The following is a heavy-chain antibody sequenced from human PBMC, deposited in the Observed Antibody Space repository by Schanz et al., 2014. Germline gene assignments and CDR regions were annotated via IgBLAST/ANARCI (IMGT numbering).Heavy chain of an antibody. CDR2: ISSSGSYI. V-gene: IGHV3-21*01. D-gene: IGHD3-9*01. Sequence: EVQLVESGGGLVKPGGSLRLSCEASEFTFSSYKMNWVRQAPGKGLEWVSSISSSGSYIHYADSVKGRFTISRDNAKNTLYLQMNSLRAEDTAVYYCARDSKPNYDFLTAYYAIDYWGQGTLVTVSA. CDR1: EFTFSSYK. J-gene: IGHJ4*02. CDR3: ARDSKPNYDFLTAYYAIDY.